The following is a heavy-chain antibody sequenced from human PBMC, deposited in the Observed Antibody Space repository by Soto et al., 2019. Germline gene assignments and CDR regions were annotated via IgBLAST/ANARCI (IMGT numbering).Heavy chain of an antibody. Sequence: EVQLVESGGGLVQPGRSLRLSCAASGFTFDDYAMHWVRQAPGKGLEWVSGISWNSGSIGYADSVKGRFTISRDNAKNSLYLQMNSLRAEDTALYYCAKTAPGPYSSSWSLGYGMDVWGQGTTVTVSS. CDR1: GFTFDDYA. D-gene: IGHD6-13*01. CDR3: AKTAPGPYSSSWSLGYGMDV. J-gene: IGHJ6*02. CDR2: ISWNSGSI. V-gene: IGHV3-9*01.